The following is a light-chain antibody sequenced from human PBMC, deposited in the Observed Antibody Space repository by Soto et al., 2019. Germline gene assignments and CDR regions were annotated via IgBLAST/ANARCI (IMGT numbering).Light chain of an antibody. Sequence: ETVLTQSPGTLSLSPGERATLFCRASRSVSSSYLAWYQQKPSQAPRLLIYGASSRATCIPDRFSGSGSGTDLPLTISRLEPADVAVYYSQQYGSSPPPWTFGQGTKLPIQ. J-gene: IGKJ1*01. CDR1: RSVSSSY. V-gene: IGKV3-20*01. CDR2: GAS. CDR3: QQYGSSPPPWT.